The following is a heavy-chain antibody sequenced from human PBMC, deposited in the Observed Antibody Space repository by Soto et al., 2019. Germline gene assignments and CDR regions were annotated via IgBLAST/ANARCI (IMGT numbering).Heavy chain of an antibody. D-gene: IGHD1-26*01. V-gene: IGHV3-48*02. J-gene: IGHJ4*02. Sequence: XSRRLSGDVSGXERRSHCIHGVRQGPGKGLEWISYIITSSNVVNYANSVTGRFTSSRDNGQNSLFLQMNSLKYDDTALHYCVQAAISGYLDIWGQGTLVTVS. CDR2: IITSSNVV. CDR1: GXERRSHC. CDR3: VQAAISGYLDI.